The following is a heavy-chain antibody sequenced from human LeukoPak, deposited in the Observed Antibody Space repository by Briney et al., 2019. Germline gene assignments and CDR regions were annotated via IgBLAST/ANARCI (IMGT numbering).Heavy chain of an antibody. D-gene: IGHD5-18*01. CDR1: GFTFNNYA. CDR2: IYPGGST. V-gene: IGHV3-66*01. Sequence: GGSLRLSCVASGFTFNNYAMSWVRQAPGKGLEWLAVIYPGGSTYYADSVQGRFTITRDNSKNTLILKKNSLRAEETAVYHCARDREYNYGLDYWGRGTLVTVSS. J-gene: IGHJ4*02. CDR3: ARDREYNYGLDY.